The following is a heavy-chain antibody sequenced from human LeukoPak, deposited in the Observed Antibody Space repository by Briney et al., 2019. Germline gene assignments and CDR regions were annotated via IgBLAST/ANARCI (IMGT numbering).Heavy chain of an antibody. Sequence: PGGSLRLSCAASGFTFSSYEMNWVRQAPGQGLEWVSYITNRGSGSTIYYAGSVKGRFTVSRDDAKNSLYLQMNSLRVEDTAVYYCAREHSSSGWGYFDYWGQGALVTVSS. V-gene: IGHV3-48*03. CDR3: AREHSSSGWGYFDY. CDR1: GFTFSSYE. CDR2: ITNRGSGSTI. D-gene: IGHD6-25*01. J-gene: IGHJ4*02.